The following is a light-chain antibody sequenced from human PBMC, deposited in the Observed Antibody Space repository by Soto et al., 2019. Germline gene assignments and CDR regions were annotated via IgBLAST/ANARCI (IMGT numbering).Light chain of an antibody. J-gene: IGLJ1*01. CDR1: SSDVGGYNY. CDR2: DVS. CDR3: SSYTSSSTLLYV. V-gene: IGLV2-14*01. Sequence: SVLPQPASVSGSPGQSITISCTGTSSDVGGYNYVSWYQQHPGKAPKLMIYDVSNRPSGVSNRFSGSKSGNTASLTISGLQAEDEADYYCSSYTSSSTLLYVFGTGTKVTVL.